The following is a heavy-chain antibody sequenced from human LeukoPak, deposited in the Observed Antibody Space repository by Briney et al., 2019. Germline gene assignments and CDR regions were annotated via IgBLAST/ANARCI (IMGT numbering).Heavy chain of an antibody. Sequence: GRSLRLSCAASGFTFSSYAMHWVRQAPGKGLEWVAVISYDGINKYYADSVKGRFTISRDNSKNTLYLQMNSLRAEDTAVYYCAKLPSGDTAMVGVGYFDYWGQGTLVTVSS. V-gene: IGHV3-30-3*02. CDR3: AKLPSGDTAMVGVGYFDY. D-gene: IGHD5-18*01. J-gene: IGHJ4*02. CDR2: ISYDGINK. CDR1: GFTFSSYA.